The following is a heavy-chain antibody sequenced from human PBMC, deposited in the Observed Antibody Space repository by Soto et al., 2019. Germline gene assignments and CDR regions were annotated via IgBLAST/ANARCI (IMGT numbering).Heavy chain of an antibody. V-gene: IGHV1-18*01. CDR2: ISGYNGNT. J-gene: IGHJ6*02. CDR3: AREGPRPYYYYGMDV. CDR1: GYTFTMSG. Sequence: QVQLVQSGAEVKKPGASVKVSCKSSGYTFTMSGISWVRQAPGQGLEWMGWISGYNGNTNYEQKFQDRVTITTESSTXTAYMELRSLRSDDTAVYYCAREGPRPYYYYGMDVWGQGTTVTVSS.